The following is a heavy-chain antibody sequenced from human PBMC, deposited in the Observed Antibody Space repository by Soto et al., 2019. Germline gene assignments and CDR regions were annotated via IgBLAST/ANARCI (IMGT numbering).Heavy chain of an antibody. CDR3: ARRVGAITYYFDY. Sequence: ESGGGGVQPGRSLRLSCAASGFTFSSYAMHWVRQAPGKGLEWVAVISYDGSNKYYADSVKGRFTISRDNSKNTLYLQMNSLRAEDTAVYYCARRVGAITYYFDYWGQGTLVTVSS. V-gene: IGHV3-30-3*01. CDR1: GFTFSSYA. J-gene: IGHJ4*02. CDR2: ISYDGSNK. D-gene: IGHD1-26*01.